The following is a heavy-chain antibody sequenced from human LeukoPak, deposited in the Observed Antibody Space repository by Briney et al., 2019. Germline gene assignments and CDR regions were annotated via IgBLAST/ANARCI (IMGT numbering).Heavy chain of an antibody. CDR3: AGLYDFWSGYPNNWFDP. J-gene: IGHJ5*02. CDR2: INHSGST. CDR1: GGSFSGYY. V-gene: IGHV4-34*01. D-gene: IGHD3-3*01. Sequence: PSETLSLTCAVYGGSFSGYYWSWIRQPPGKGLEWIGEINHSGSTNYNPSLKSRVAISVDTSKNQFSLKLSSVTAADTAVYYCAGLYDFWSGYPNNWFDPWGQGTLVTVSS.